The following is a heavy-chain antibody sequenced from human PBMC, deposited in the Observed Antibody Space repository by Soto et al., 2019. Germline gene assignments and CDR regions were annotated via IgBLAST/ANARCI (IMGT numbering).Heavy chain of an antibody. V-gene: IGHV4-31*03. CDR1: GGSISSGGYY. J-gene: IGHJ4*02. Sequence: QVQLQESGPGLVKPSQTLSLTCTVSGGSISSGGYYWSWIRQHPGKGLEWIGYIYYSGSTYYNPSLKSRVTISVDTSKNQFSLKLSSVTAADTAVYYCARFSRIAAAGTVKHGVDYWGQGTLVTVSS. CDR2: IYYSGST. CDR3: ARFSRIAAAGTVKHGVDY. D-gene: IGHD6-13*01.